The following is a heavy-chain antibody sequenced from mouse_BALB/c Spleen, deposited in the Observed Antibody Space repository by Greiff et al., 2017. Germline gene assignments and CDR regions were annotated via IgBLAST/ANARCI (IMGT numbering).Heavy chain of an antibody. J-gene: IGHJ2*01. CDR3: GRSSSGYGNYGFDY. CDR1: GYSFTGYF. Sequence: EVNVVESGPELVKPGASVKISCKASGYSFTGYFMNWVKQSHGKSLEWIGRINPYNGDTFYNQKFKGKATLTVDKSSSTAHMELLSLTSEDSAVYYCGRSSSGYGNYGFDYWGQGTTLTVSS. V-gene: IGHV1-37*01. D-gene: IGHD2-10*02. CDR2: INPYNGDT.